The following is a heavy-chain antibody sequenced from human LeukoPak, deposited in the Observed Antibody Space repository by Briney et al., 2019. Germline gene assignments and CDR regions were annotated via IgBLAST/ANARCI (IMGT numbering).Heavy chain of an antibody. CDR3: AREADSGFIFDY. V-gene: IGHV4-30-4*01. J-gene: IGHJ4*02. D-gene: IGHD6-19*01. Sequence: SQTLSLTCTVSGGSISSGDYYWSWIRQPPGKGLEWIGYIYYSGSTYYNPSLKSRVTISVDTSENQFSLKLSSVTAADTAVYYCAREADSGFIFDYWGQGTLVTVSS. CDR1: GGSISSGDYY. CDR2: IYYSGST.